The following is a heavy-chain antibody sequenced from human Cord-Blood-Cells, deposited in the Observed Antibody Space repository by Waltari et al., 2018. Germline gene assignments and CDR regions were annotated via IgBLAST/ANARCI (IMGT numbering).Heavy chain of an antibody. Sequence: QLQLQESGPGLVKPSETLSLTCTVSGGSISSSSYYWGWIRQPPGKGLEWIGSIYYSGSTYYNPSLKSRVTISVDTSKNQFSLKLSSVTATDTAVYYCAREVYKEYSSSSYAFDIWGQGKMVTVSS. J-gene: IGHJ3*02. CDR2: IYYSGST. V-gene: IGHV4-39*01. D-gene: IGHD6-6*01. CDR1: GGSISSSSYY. CDR3: AREVYKEYSSSSYAFDI.